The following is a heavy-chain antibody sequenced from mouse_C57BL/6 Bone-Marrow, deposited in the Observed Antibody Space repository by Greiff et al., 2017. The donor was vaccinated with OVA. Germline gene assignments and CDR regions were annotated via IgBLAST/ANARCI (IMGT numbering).Heavy chain of an antibody. D-gene: IGHD1-1*01. V-gene: IGHV1-64*01. CDR3: ARSITTVVPWYFDV. Sequence: QVQLQQPGAELVKPGASVKLSCKASGYTFTSYWMHWVKQRPGQGLEWIGMIHPNSGSTNYNEKFKSKATLTVDKSSSTAYMQLSSLTSEDSAVYSCARSITTVVPWYFDVWGTGTTVTVSS. J-gene: IGHJ1*03. CDR1: GYTFTSYW. CDR2: IHPNSGST.